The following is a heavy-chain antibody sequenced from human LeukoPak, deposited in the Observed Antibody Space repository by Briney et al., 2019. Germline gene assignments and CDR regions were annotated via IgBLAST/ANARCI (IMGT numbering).Heavy chain of an antibody. V-gene: IGHV4-61*02. D-gene: IGHD2-15*01. CDR2: IYTSGST. Sequence: SETLSLTCTVSGGSISSGSYYWSWIRQPAGKGLEWIGRIYTSGSTNYNPSLKSRVTISVDTSKNQFSLKLRSVTVADTAVYYCARDSGLQHQYYYYYQYMDVWGKGITVTVSS. J-gene: IGHJ6*03. CDR1: GGSISSGSYY. CDR3: ARDSGLQHQYYYYYQYMDV.